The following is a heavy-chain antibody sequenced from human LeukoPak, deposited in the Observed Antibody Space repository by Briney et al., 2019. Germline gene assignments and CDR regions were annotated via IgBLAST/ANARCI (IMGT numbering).Heavy chain of an antibody. V-gene: IGHV1-2*02. CDR2: INPNTGGT. CDR3: ANAKLYDNFDH. Sequence: GASVKVSCKASGYSFTGYYMHWVRQAPGQGLEWMGWINPNTGGTNYAQKFQGRVTMTRDTSISTAYMELSSLRSDDMAVYYCANAKLYDNFDHGGQGTLVTVSS. D-gene: IGHD3-22*01. J-gene: IGHJ4*02. CDR1: GYSFTGYY.